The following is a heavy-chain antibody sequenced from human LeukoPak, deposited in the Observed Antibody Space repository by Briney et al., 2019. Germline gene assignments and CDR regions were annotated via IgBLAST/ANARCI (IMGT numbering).Heavy chain of an antibody. D-gene: IGHD2-21*02. V-gene: IGHV1-3*01. CDR1: GYTFTSYA. J-gene: IGHJ3*02. CDR3: ARDIVVVTANGREDDAFDI. Sequence: VSVKVSCKASGYTFTSYAKHWVRQAPGQRLEWMGWINAGNGNTKYSQKFQGRVTITRDTSASTAYMELSSLRSEDTAVYYCARDIVVVTANGREDDAFDIWGQGTMVTVSS. CDR2: INAGNGNT.